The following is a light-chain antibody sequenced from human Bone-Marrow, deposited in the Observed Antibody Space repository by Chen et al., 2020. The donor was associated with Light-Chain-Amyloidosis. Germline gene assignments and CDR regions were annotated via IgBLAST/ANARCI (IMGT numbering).Light chain of an antibody. Sequence: DIQMTQSPTSLSASVGDRVTITCRSSQSIKNHLDWYQQRPGEAPHVLIDATSSLQAGIPSSFSGSWSGSEFTLTISSLQPEDFATYFCEQSYAIPTTFGQGTKLEI. CDR3: EQSYAIPTT. CDR2: ATS. CDR1: QSIKNH. J-gene: IGKJ2*01. V-gene: IGKV1-39*01.